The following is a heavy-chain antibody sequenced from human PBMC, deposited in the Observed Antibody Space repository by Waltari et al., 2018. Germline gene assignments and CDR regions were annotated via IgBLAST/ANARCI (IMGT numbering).Heavy chain of an antibody. CDR3: AKDHYP. CDR1: GFTFRRFS. J-gene: IGHJ5*02. Sequence: EVQLVESGGGLVNPGGSLRLSCAASGFTFRRFSMNGGRQAPGKGLEWVSVSYSVCSTYYADSVKGRFTISRDNSKNTLYLQRNSLRAEDTAVYYCAKDHYPWGQGTLVTVSS. CDR2: SYSVCST. V-gene: IGHV3-23*03.